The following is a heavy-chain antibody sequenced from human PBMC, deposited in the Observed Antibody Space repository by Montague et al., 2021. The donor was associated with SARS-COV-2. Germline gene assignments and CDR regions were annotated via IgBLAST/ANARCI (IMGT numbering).Heavy chain of an antibody. J-gene: IGHJ4*02. V-gene: IGHV2-5*02. Sequence: PALVKPTQTLTLTCTFSGFSITTSTMGVGWIRQPPGKALEWLALIYWGDEKRFSPSLKSRLTITKDIFKDQVVLRMTNMGPVDTATYYCVHYASGSYYFHYWGQGTLVTVSS. D-gene: IGHD3-10*01. CDR3: VHYASGSYYFHY. CDR2: IYWGDEK. CDR1: GFSITTSTMG.